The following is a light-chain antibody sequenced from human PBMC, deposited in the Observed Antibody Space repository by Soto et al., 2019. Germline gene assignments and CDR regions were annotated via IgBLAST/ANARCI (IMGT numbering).Light chain of an antibody. Sequence: QSVRTQPASVSGSPGQSITISCTGTSSDVGSYNLVSWYQQHPGKAPKLMIYEVSNRPSGVSNRFSGSKSGNTASLTISGLQAEDEADYYCSSYTSSSTRVFGTGTKVTVL. CDR1: SSDVGSYNL. CDR3: SSYTSSSTRV. CDR2: EVS. V-gene: IGLV2-14*02. J-gene: IGLJ1*01.